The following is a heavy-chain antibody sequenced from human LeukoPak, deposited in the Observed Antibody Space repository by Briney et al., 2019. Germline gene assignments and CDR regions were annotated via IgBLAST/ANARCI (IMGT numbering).Heavy chain of an antibody. CDR3: ARKRATNYYGSGSYYNWFDP. CDR1: GGSFSDYY. V-gene: IGHV4-34*01. CDR2: INHTGTT. J-gene: IGHJ5*02. Sequence: PSETLSLTCGVYGGSFSDYYWIWIRQSRGKGLEWIGEINHTGTTNSNPSLGGRLTISVDTSKNQFSLELTSVTAADTAVYYCARKRATNYYGSGSYYNWFDPWGQGTLVTVSS. D-gene: IGHD3-10*01.